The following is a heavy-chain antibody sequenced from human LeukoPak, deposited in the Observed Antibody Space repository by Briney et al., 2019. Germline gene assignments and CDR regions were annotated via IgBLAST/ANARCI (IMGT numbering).Heavy chain of an antibody. Sequence: SETLSLTCTVSGGSISPYHWSWLRQPPGKGLEWIGYVCYRGNTNYNPSLKSRVTISLDTSNNQFSLKLSSVTAADTAVYYCARGAGWYEHWGQGTLVTVSS. CDR3: ARGAGWYEH. J-gene: IGHJ5*02. CDR2: VCYRGNT. V-gene: IGHV4-59*08. D-gene: IGHD6-13*01. CDR1: GGSISPYH.